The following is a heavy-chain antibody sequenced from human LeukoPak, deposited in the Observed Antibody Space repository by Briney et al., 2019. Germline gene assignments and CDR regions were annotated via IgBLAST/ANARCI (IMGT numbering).Heavy chain of an antibody. J-gene: IGHJ6*02. CDR3: AVCFGELGLYYYYGMDV. Sequence: GASVKVSCKVSGYTLTELSMHWVRQAPGKGLEWMGGFDPEDGETIYAQKFQGRVTMTEDTSTDTAYMELSSLRSEDTAVYYCAVCFGELGLYYYYGMDVWGQGTTVTVSS. CDR2: FDPEDGET. D-gene: IGHD3-10*01. V-gene: IGHV1-24*01. CDR1: GYTLTELS.